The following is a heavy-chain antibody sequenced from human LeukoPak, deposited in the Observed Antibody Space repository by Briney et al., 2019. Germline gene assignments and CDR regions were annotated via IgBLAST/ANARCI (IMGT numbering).Heavy chain of an antibody. D-gene: IGHD2-15*01. V-gene: IGHV3-33*01. CDR3: ARGVGRYCSGGSCYYFDY. J-gene: IGHJ4*02. CDR1: GFTFSSYG. Sequence: GGSLRLSCAASGFTFSSYGMHWVRQAPGKGLEWVAVIWYDGSNKYYADSVKGRFTISRDNSKNTLYLQMNSLRAEDTAVYYCARGVGRYCSGGSCYYFDYWGRGTLVTVSS. CDR2: IWYDGSNK.